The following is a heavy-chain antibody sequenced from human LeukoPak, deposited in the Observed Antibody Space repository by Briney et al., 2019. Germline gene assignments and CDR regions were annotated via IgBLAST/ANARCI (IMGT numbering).Heavy chain of an antibody. CDR1: GYRFTSYW. Sequence: PGESLKISCKGSGYRFTSYWIGWVRQMPGKGLEWMGIIYPGDSDTRYSPSFQGQVTISADKSISTAYLQWSSLKASDTAMYYCARGESTSPYYYYMDVWGKGTTVTVSS. D-gene: IGHD2-2*01. V-gene: IGHV5-51*01. CDR3: ARGESTSPYYYYMDV. CDR2: IYPGDSDT. J-gene: IGHJ6*03.